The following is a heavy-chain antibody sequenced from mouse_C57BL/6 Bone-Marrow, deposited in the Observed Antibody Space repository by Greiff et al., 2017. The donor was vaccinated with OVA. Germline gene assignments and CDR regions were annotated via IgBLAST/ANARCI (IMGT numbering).Heavy chain of an antibody. CDR3: ARRAYYYAMDD. D-gene: IGHD3-3*01. Sequence: QVQLQQSGPELVKPGASVKISCKASGYAFSSSWMNWVKQRPGKGLEWIGRIYPGDGDTNYNGKFKGKATLTADKSSSTAYMQLSSLTSEDSAVYFCARRAYYYAMDDWGQGTSVTVSS. CDR1: GYAFSSSW. J-gene: IGHJ4*01. V-gene: IGHV1-82*01. CDR2: IYPGDGDT.